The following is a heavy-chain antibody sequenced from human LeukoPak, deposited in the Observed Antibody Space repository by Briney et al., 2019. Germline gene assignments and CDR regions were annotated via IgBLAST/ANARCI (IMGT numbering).Heavy chain of an antibody. CDR2: IKEDGSAQ. CDR3: ARDGDGYPS. V-gene: IGHV3-7*01. CDR1: GFTFSRNW. J-gene: IGHJ5*02. Sequence: GGSLRLSCAASGFTFSRNWMSWVRQAPGKGLEWVANIKEDGSAQYYVDSVKGRFTISRDNAKNSLFLRMNSLRVEDTAVYYCARDGDGYPSWGQGTLVTVSS. D-gene: IGHD6-25*01.